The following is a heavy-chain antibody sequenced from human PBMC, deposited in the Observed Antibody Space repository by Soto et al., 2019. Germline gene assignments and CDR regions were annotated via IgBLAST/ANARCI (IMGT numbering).Heavy chain of an antibody. D-gene: IGHD1-26*01. V-gene: IGHV2-5*02. J-gene: IGHJ4*02. CDR3: AHADGGRSLY. Sequence: QITLKESGPTLVKPTQTLTLTCTFSGFSLTTDRVGVGWIRQPPGEALEWLAVIYWDDSKTYRPSLESRLTIPRDSSKIQVALTMTNMDSLHTATYYCAHADGGRSLYWGQGTLVTVSS. CDR2: IYWDDSK. CDR1: GFSLTTDRVG.